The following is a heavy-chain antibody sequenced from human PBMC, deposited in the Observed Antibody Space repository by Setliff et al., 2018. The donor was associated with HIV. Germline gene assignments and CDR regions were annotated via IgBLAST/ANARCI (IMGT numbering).Heavy chain of an antibody. V-gene: IGHV1-3*01. CDR1: GGTFSSDA. CDR3: ARDSGDDYSDYYYYGMDV. CDR2: INAGNGDT. D-gene: IGHD4-4*01. J-gene: IGHJ6*02. Sequence: GASVKVSCKASGGTFSSDAFSWVRQAPGQRLEWMGWINAGNGDTKYSQKFQGRVTFTWDTSASTAYMELSSLRSEDTALYYCARDSGDDYSDYYYYGMDVWGQGTTVTVSS.